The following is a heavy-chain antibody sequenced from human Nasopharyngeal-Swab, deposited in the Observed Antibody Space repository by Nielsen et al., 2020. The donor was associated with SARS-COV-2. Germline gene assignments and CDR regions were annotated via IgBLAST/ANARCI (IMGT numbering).Heavy chain of an antibody. V-gene: IGHV3-48*01. CDR2: ITGNSRTT. J-gene: IGHJ4*02. D-gene: IGHD5-12*01. CDR3: ARDLPIYSGYDLVDY. CDR1: GFTFSTYS. Sequence: GESLKISCVASGFTFSTYSMNWVRQAPGKGLEWVSHITGNSRTTFYANSVKGRFSISRDNAKNTLYLQMNSLRAEDTAVYYCARDLPIYSGYDLVDYWGQGTLVTVSS.